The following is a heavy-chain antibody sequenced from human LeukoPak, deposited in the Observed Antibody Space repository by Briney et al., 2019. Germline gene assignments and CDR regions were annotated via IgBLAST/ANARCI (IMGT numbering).Heavy chain of an antibody. CDR1: GFGFSSYA. V-gene: IGHV3-30-3*01. Sequence: GGSLRLSCAASGFGFSSYAMHWVRQAPGKGLEWVALISYDGSNKYIGDSVKGRFTISRDNPKNTLYLEINNLRPEDTAIYYCARDVYSSVWTGCQYWGPGTLVTVSS. CDR2: ISYDGSNK. J-gene: IGHJ4*02. D-gene: IGHD6-19*01. CDR3: ARDVYSSVWTGCQY.